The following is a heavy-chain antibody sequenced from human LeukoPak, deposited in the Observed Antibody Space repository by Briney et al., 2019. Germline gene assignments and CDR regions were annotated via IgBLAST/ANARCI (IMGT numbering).Heavy chain of an antibody. Sequence: GRSLRLSCAASGFTFSSYGMEWVRQAPGKGREWVAVIWYDGSNKYYADSVKGRFTISRDNSKNTLYLQMNSLRAEDTAVYYCARDVDYYGSGSYYQPAYYFDYWGQGTLVTVSS. CDR3: ARDVDYYGSGSYYQPAYYFDY. D-gene: IGHD3-10*01. J-gene: IGHJ4*02. CDR2: IWYDGSNK. CDR1: GFTFSSYG. V-gene: IGHV3-33*01.